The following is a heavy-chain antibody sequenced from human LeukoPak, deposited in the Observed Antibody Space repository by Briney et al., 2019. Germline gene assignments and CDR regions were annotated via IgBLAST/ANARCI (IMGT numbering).Heavy chain of an antibody. J-gene: IGHJ3*02. V-gene: IGHV3-48*02. D-gene: IGHD2-21*02. CDR3: ARENIVVVTAIRDAFDI. CDR2: ISSGSSTI. Sequence: GRSLRLSCAASGFTFRSYSMNWVRQAPGKGLEWVSYISSGSSTIYYADSVKGRFTISRDNAKNSLCLQMNSLRDEDTAVYYCARENIVVVTAIRDAFDIWGQGTMVTVSS. CDR1: GFTFRSYS.